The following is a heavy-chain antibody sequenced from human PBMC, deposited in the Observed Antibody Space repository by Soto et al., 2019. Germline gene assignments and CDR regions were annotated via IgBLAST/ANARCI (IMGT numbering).Heavy chain of an antibody. CDR2: LSGSGGTT. CDR1: GFTFSSYA. J-gene: IGHJ5*01. Sequence: EVQLLESGGGLVQPGGSLRLYYAASGFTFSSYAMSWVRQTPGKGLEWVSTLSGSGGTTYYADSVKGQFTISRDNSKSTLYLQMNSLRAEDTAVYYCAKDDGTYGPHWIDSWGQGTLVTVSS. D-gene: IGHD3-10*01. V-gene: IGHV3-23*01. CDR3: AKDDGTYGPHWIDS.